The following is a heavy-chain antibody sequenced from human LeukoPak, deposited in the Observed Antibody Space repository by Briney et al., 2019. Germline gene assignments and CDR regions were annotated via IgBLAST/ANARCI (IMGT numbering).Heavy chain of an antibody. V-gene: IGHV3-74*01. CDR2: INSDGGST. CDR3: TTSLSSGYYIDY. CDR1: GFTFSRHW. Sequence: GGSLRLSCAASGFTFSRHWMHWVRQAPGKGLVWVSRINSDGGSTTYADSVKGRFTISRDNAKNTLYLQMNSLKTEDTAVYYCTTSLSSGYYIDYWGQGTLVTVSS. J-gene: IGHJ4*02. D-gene: IGHD3-22*01.